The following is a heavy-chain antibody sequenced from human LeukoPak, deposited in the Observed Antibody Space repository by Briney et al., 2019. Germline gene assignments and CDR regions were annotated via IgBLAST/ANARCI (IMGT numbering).Heavy chain of an antibody. J-gene: IGHJ6*03. D-gene: IGHD2-21*02. CDR2: INYSGST. CDR1: GGSFSGYY. V-gene: IGHV4-34*01. CDR3: ARIYCGGDCRGYYYHYYIDV. Sequence: SETLSLTCAVYGGSFSGYYWSWIRQPPGKGLEWIGEINYSGSTNYNPSLKSRVTISVDTSKNQFSLKLSSVTAADTAVYYCARIYCGGDCRGYYYHYYIDVWGKGTTVTISS.